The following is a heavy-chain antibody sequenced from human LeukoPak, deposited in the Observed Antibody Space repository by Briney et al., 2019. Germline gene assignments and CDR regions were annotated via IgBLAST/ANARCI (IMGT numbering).Heavy chain of an antibody. CDR1: GFTFSSYA. CDR3: ARDYPYYYDGMWYCDY. CDR2: ISGSGGSA. J-gene: IGHJ4*02. Sequence: GGSLRLSCAASGFTFSSYAMSWVRQAPGKGLEWVSAISGSGGSAYYADSVKGRFTISRDNSKNTLYLQMNSLRAEDTAVYYCARDYPYYYDGMWYCDYWGQGTLVSVSS. D-gene: IGHD3-22*01. V-gene: IGHV3-23*01.